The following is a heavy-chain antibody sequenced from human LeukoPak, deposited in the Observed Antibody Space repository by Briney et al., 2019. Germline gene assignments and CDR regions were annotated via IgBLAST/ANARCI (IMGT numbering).Heavy chain of an antibody. J-gene: IGHJ4*02. CDR1: GGSFSSYY. CDR2: IYYSGST. D-gene: IGHD2-2*01. CDR3: ARGQRYCSSTSCYELDY. Sequence: PSETLSLTCTVSGGSFSSYYWSWIRQPPGKGLEWIGYIYYSGSTNYNPSLKSRVTISVDTSKNQFSLKLSSVTAADTAVYYCARGQRYCSSTSCYELDYWGQGTLVTVSS. V-gene: IGHV4-59*01.